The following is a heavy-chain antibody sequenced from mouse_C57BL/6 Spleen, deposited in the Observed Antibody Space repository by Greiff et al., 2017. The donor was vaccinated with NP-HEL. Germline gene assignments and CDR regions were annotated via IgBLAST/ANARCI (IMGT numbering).Heavy chain of an antibody. CDR2: IHPNSGST. CDR3: ARYGTTVYYFDY. J-gene: IGHJ2*01. Sequence: QVQLQQPGAELVKPGASVKLSCKASGYTFTSYWMHWVKQRPGQGLEWIGMIHPNSGSTNYNEKFKSKATLTVDKSSSTAYMQLSSLTSEDSAVYYGARYGTTVYYFDYWGQGTTLTVSS. CDR1: GYTFTSYW. D-gene: IGHD1-1*01. V-gene: IGHV1-64*01.